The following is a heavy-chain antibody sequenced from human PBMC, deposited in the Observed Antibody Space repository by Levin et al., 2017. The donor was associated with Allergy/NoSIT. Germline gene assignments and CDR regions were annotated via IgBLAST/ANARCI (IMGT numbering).Heavy chain of an antibody. CDR3: ARPSTTLDAFDI. J-gene: IGHJ3*02. Sequence: SETLSLTCTVSGGSISGFYWTWIRQPPGEGLEWLGYIHYSGTTTYSPSLKSRLSISVDTSKNQFSLKLTSVTAADTAVYYCARPSTTLDAFDIWGQGTMVTVSS. CDR1: GGSISGFY. CDR2: IHYSGTT. V-gene: IGHV4-59*01. D-gene: IGHD4-11*01.